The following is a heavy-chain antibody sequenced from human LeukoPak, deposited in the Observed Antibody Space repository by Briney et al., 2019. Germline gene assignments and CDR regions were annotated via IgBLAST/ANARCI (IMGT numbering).Heavy chain of an antibody. CDR2: IYYSGST. Sequence: SETLSLTCTVSGYSISSGYYWGWIRQPPGKGLEWIGSIYYSGSTYYNPSLKSRVTISVDTSKNQFSLKLSSVTAADTAVYYCARDKSDYYDSSGYYTFGGVDYWGQGTLVTVSS. V-gene: IGHV4-38-2*02. CDR3: ARDKSDYYDSSGYYTFGGVDY. CDR1: GYSISSGYY. J-gene: IGHJ4*02. D-gene: IGHD3-22*01.